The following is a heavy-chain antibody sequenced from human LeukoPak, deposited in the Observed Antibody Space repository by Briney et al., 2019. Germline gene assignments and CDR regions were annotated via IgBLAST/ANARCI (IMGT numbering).Heavy chain of an antibody. CDR3: ASLLYGSGSTSRYYYYYMDV. Sequence: GGSLRLSCAASGFTFSSYAMSWVRQAPGKGLEWVSAISGSGGSTYYADSVKGRFTISRDNSKNTLYLQMNSLKTEDTALYYCASLLYGSGSTSRYYYYYMDVWGKGTTVTISS. CDR2: ISGSGGST. CDR1: GFTFSSYA. D-gene: IGHD3-10*01. J-gene: IGHJ6*03. V-gene: IGHV3-23*01.